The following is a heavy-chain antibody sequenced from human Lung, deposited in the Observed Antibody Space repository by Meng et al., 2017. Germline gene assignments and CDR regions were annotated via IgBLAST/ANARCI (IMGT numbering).Heavy chain of an antibody. CDR3: ARGPTTMAHDFDY. Sequence: VQLKMWGAGLLKRSEPLSLSCVVSGGSFSDYYWIWIRQPPGKGLEWIGEINHSGSTNYNPSLESRATISVDTSQNNLSLTLSSVTAADSAVYYCARGPTTMAHDFDYWGQGTLVTVSS. D-gene: IGHD4-11*01. V-gene: IGHV4-34*01. CDR2: INHSGST. CDR1: GGSFSDYY. J-gene: IGHJ4*02.